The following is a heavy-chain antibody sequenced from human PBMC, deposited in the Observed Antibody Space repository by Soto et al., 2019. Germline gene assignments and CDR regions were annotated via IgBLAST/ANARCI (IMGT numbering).Heavy chain of an antibody. Sequence: QVQLQESGPGLVKPSGTLSLTCAVSGGSISSSSWWSWVRQPPGKGLEWIGEIYHSGSTNYNPSLERRVTISVHKSKNQFSLKLSSVTAADTAVYYCAAQAYSSSWYRFGYWGQGTLVTVSS. J-gene: IGHJ4*02. CDR1: GGSISSSSW. CDR3: AAQAYSSSWYRFGY. D-gene: IGHD6-13*01. V-gene: IGHV4-4*02. CDR2: IYHSGST.